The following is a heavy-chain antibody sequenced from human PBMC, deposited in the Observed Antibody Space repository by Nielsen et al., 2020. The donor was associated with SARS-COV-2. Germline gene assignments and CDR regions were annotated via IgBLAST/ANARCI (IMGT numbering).Heavy chain of an antibody. CDR2: INPSSVGT. V-gene: IGHV1-2*04. CDR1: GYTFTGYY. Sequence: ASVKVSCKASGYTFTGYYMHWVRQAPGQGLEWMGWINPSSVGTNYAQKFQGWVTMTRDTPISTAYMELSRLRSDDTAVYYCARSFSNYGFDYWGQGTLVTVSS. CDR3: ARSFSNYGFDY. J-gene: IGHJ4*02. D-gene: IGHD4-11*01.